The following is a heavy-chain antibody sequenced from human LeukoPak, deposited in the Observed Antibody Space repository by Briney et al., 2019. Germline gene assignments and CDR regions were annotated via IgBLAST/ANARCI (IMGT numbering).Heavy chain of an antibody. V-gene: IGHV4-4*07. CDR1: GGSISGFS. J-gene: IGHJ4*02. CDR3: ARGEISTTPFDY. CDR2: FYINANT. Sequence: SETLSLTCTVSGGSISGFSWSWIRQSAGKGMEWIGRFYINANTNYNPALRSRVTMSVDTSNNQFSLKLSSVTAADTAIYYCARGEISTTPFDYWGQGTLVTVSS. D-gene: IGHD5-24*01.